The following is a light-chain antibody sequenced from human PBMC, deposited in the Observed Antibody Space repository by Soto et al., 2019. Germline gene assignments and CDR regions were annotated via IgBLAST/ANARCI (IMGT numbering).Light chain of an antibody. V-gene: IGKV3D-20*01. J-gene: IGKJ3*01. Sequence: EIVLTQSPATLSLSPGERATLSCGASQSVGSSYLAWYQQKPGLAPRLLIYDASSRATGIPDRFSGSGSGTDFTVTISRLEPEDLELYYCQQYGSSPFTFGPGTKVYI. CDR2: DAS. CDR1: QSVGSSY. CDR3: QQYGSSPFT.